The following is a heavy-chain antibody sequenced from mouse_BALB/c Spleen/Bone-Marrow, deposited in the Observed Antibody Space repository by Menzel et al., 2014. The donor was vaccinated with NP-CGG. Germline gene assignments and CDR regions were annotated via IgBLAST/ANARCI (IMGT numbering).Heavy chain of an antibody. Sequence: VQLKESGGGLVQPGGSLKLSCAASGFDFSRYWMSWVRQAPGKGLEWIGEINPDSTTINYTPSLKNKFIISRDNAKNTLYLQMSKVRSEDTALYYCARLGYYGVMVYWGQGTSVTVSS. CDR3: ARLGYYGVMVY. CDR1: GFDFSRYW. V-gene: IGHV4-1*02. J-gene: IGHJ4*01. CDR2: INPDSTTI. D-gene: IGHD1-1*01.